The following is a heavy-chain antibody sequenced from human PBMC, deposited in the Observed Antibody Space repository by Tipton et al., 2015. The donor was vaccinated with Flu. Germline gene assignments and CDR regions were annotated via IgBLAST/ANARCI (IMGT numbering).Heavy chain of an antibody. CDR2: IHYSGST. J-gene: IGHJ4*02. D-gene: IGHD2-15*01. Sequence: TLSLTCKVSGDSISSNNYYWNWIRQHPGRGLEWIGYIHYSGSTYHNPSLKSRVTISVDMSKNEFSLRLTSVTAADTAVYFCAKDLPATGSLGYWGQGMLVTVSS. CDR1: GDSISSNNYY. CDR3: AKDLPATGSLGY. V-gene: IGHV4-31*03.